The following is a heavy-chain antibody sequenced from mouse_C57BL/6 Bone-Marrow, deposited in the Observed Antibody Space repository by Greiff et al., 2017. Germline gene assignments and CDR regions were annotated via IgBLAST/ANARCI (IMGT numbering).Heavy chain of an antibody. V-gene: IGHV3-6*01. CDR1: GYSITSGYY. CDR2: ISYDGSN. Sequence: ESGPGLVKPSQSLSLTCSVTGYSITSGYYWNWIRQFPGNKLEWMGYISYDGSNNYNPSLKNRISITRDTSKNQFFLKLNSVTTEDTATYYCARDVGSRFAYWGQGTLVTVSA. CDR3: ARDVGSRFAY. J-gene: IGHJ3*01. D-gene: IGHD1-1*01.